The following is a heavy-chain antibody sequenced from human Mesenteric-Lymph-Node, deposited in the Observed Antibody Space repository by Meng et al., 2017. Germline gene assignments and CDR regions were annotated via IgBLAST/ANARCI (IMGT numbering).Heavy chain of an antibody. J-gene: IGHJ4*02. CDR1: GGSVSSGSYY. D-gene: IGHD6-13*01. V-gene: IGHV4-61*01. Sequence: SETLSLTCTVSGGSVSSGSYYWSWIRQPPGKGLEWIGYIYYSGSTNYNPSLKSRVTISVDTSKNQFSLKLSSVTAADTAVYYCARERPAAGHFDYWGQGKLVTVSS. CDR3: ARERPAAGHFDY. CDR2: IYYSGST.